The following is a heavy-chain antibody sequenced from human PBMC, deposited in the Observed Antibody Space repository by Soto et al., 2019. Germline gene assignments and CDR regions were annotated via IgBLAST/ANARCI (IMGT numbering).Heavy chain of an antibody. V-gene: IGHV1-3*01. D-gene: IGHD3-9*01. CDR2: INAGNGNT. CDR1: GYNFTNYV. J-gene: IGHJ5*02. Sequence: ASVKVSCKASGYNFTNYVIHWVRQAPGRRLEWMGWINAGNGNTKSSQKFQGRIISTRDTSASTAYLELSSLRSEDTAVYYCAREAGVRYLEWLPTYNWFNPWGQGTLVTVSS. CDR3: AREAGVRYLEWLPTYNWFNP.